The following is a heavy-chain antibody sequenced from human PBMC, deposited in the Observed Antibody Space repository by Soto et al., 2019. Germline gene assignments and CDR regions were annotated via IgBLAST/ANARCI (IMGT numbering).Heavy chain of an antibody. Sequence: EVQLVEPGGGLVQPGGSLRLSCAASGFSLSDYWMNWVRQAPGKGLERAAIIKQDGSDRYKVDSVKGRFTISRDHAKNSLYKQMSSLRVESTALYYCARGRGWLHDYWGQGTLVTVSS. V-gene: IGHV3-7*01. D-gene: IGHD6-19*01. CDR2: IKQDGSDR. CDR3: ARGRGWLHDY. CDR1: GFSLSDYW. J-gene: IGHJ4*02.